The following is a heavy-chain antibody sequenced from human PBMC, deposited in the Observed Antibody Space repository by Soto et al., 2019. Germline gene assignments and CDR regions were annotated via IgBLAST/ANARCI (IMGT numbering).Heavy chain of an antibody. D-gene: IGHD3-9*01. J-gene: IGHJ4*02. Sequence: GGSLRLSCAASGFTFSSYGMHWVRQAPGKGLEWVAVISYDGSNKYYADSVKGRFTISRDNSKNTLYLQMNSLRAEDTAVYYCATGTYYDILTGYPAFDYWGQGTLVTVSS. CDR1: GFTFSSYG. CDR2: ISYDGSNK. V-gene: IGHV3-30*03. CDR3: ATGTYYDILTGYPAFDY.